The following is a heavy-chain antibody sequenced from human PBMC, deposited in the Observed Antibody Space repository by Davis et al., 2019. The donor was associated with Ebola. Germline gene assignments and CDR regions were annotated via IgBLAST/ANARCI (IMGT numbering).Heavy chain of an antibody. CDR1: GFTFSSNS. Sequence: GESLKISCAASGFTFSSNSMNWVRQAPGKGLEWVSFISSSSNYIYYADSVKGRFTISRDNSKNSLYLQMDSLRADDSATYYCARDLRGSGAGDHNDYWGQGTLVTVSS. D-gene: IGHD2-21*02. CDR3: ARDLRGSGAGDHNDY. CDR2: ISSSSNYI. J-gene: IGHJ4*02. V-gene: IGHV3-21*04.